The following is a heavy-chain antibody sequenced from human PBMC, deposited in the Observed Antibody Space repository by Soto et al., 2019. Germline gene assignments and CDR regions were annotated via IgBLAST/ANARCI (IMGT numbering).Heavy chain of an antibody. J-gene: IGHJ4*02. V-gene: IGHV3-33*01. CDR2: IWNDGSIK. Sequence: PGGSLRLSCAASGFTFSNYHIHWVRQTPSKGLEWVAVIWNDGSIKYYADSVKGRFTISRDNSNNILYLQMNSLRAEDTAVYYCARIGSWALNFDYWGQGTLVTVSS. CDR1: GFTFSNYH. CDR3: ARIGSWALNFDY. D-gene: IGHD6-13*01.